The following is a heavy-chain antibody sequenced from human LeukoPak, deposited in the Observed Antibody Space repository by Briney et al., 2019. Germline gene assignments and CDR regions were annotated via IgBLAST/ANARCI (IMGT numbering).Heavy chain of an antibody. V-gene: IGHV4-38-2*02. D-gene: IGHD5-24*01. CDR3: ARGLRREMAVKFDY. Sequence: SETLSLTCTVSGYSISSGYYWGWIRQPPGKGLEWIGSIYHSGSTHYNPSLKSRVTISVDTSKNQFSLKLSSVTAADTAVYYCARGLRREMAVKFDYWGQGTLVTVSS. J-gene: IGHJ4*02. CDR2: IYHSGST. CDR1: GYSISSGYY.